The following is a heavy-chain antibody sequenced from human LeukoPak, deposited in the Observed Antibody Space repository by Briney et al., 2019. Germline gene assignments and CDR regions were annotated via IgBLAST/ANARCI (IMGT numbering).Heavy chain of an antibody. V-gene: IGHV3-30*02. D-gene: IGHD2-2*01. Sequence: GGSLRLSCAASGFTFSSYGMRWVRQAPGKGLEWVAFIRYDGSNKYYADPVKGRFTISRDDSKNTLYLQMNSLRAEDTAVYYCAKEDCSSTSCSIYYYYYYMDVWGKGTTVTVSS. CDR2: IRYDGSNK. CDR1: GFTFSSYG. J-gene: IGHJ6*03. CDR3: AKEDCSSTSCSIYYYYYYMDV.